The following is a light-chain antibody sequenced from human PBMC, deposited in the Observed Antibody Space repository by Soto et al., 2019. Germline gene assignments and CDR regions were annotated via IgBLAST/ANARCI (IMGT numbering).Light chain of an antibody. CDR3: LLYYGGTQVV. CDR2: STS. J-gene: IGLJ2*01. Sequence: QTVVTQEPSLTVSPGGTVTLTCASSTGAVTSGYYPNWFQQKPGQAPRSLISSTSNKHPWTPARFSGSLLGGKAALPLSGVQPEDEAEYYCLLYYGGTQVVFGGGTKLTVL. CDR1: TGAVTSGYY. V-gene: IGLV7-43*01.